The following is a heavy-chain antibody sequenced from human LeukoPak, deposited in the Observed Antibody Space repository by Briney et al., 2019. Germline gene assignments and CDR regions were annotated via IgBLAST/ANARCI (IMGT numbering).Heavy chain of an antibody. Sequence: GGSLRLSCAASGFTFSSYAMHWVRQAPGKGLEWVAVISYDGSNKYYADSVKGRFTIFRDNSKNTLYLQMNSLRAEDTAVYYCARDFLCSSTSCYSYAFDIWGQGTMVTVSS. V-gene: IGHV3-30-3*01. J-gene: IGHJ3*02. CDR3: ARDFLCSSTSCYSYAFDI. CDR2: ISYDGSNK. D-gene: IGHD2-2*01. CDR1: GFTFSSYA.